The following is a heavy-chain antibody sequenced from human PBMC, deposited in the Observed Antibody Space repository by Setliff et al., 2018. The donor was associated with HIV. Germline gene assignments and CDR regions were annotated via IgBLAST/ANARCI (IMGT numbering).Heavy chain of an antibody. J-gene: IGHJ1*01. CDR2: MEPNSGNT. D-gene: IGHD3-22*01. CDR3: STGWGLYDNRHTAAGYLQH. V-gene: IGHV1-8*02. CDR1: GGTFSSYV. Sequence: GASVKVSCKASGGTFSSYVISWVRQAAGQGLEWMGWMEPNSGNTGCAQKFQGRVTMTRNTSISTAYMELSGLRSEDTAVYFCSTGWGLYDNRHTAAGYLQHWGQGTLVTVSS.